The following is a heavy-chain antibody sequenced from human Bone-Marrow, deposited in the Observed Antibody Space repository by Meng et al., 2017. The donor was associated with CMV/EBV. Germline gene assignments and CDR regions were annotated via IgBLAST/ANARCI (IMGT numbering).Heavy chain of an antibody. CDR1: GFTFDDYG. CDR3: AREGITFGGVIGGFDP. V-gene: IGHV3-20*04. CDR2: INWNGGST. Sequence: GESLKISCAASGFTFDDYGMSWVRQAPGKGLEWVSGINWNGGSTGYADSVKGRFTISRDNAKNSLYLQMNSLRAEDTALYYCAREGITFGGVIGGFDPWGQGTLVTGSS. D-gene: IGHD3-16*02. J-gene: IGHJ5*02.